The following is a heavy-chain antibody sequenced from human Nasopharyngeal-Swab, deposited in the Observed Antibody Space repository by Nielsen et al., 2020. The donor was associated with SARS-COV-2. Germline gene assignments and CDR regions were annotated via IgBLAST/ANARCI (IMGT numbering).Heavy chain of an antibody. V-gene: IGHV3-73*01. CDR3: TRHYEYYDSSGYYYEGIDY. Sequence: GGSLRLSCAASGFTFSGSAMHWVRQASGKGLEWVGRIRSKANSYATAYAASVKGRFTISRDDSKNTAYLQMNSLKTEDTAVHYCTRHYEYYDSSGYYYEGIDYWGQGTLVTVSS. D-gene: IGHD3-22*01. CDR1: GFTFSGSA. J-gene: IGHJ4*02. CDR2: IRSKANSYAT.